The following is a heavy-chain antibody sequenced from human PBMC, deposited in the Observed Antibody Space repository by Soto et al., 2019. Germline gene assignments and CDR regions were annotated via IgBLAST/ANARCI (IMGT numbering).Heavy chain of an antibody. D-gene: IGHD3-22*01. V-gene: IGHV4-34*01. CDR1: GGSFSGYY. J-gene: IGHJ3*02. CDR3: ARMDVYYYDSSGYPLSGAFDI. CDR2: INHSGST. Sequence: SETLSLTCAVYGGSFSGYYWSWIRQPPGKGLEWIGEINHSGSTNYNPSLKSRVTISVDTSKNQFSLKLSSVTAADTAVYYCARMDVYYYDSSGYPLSGAFDIWGQGTMVTVSS.